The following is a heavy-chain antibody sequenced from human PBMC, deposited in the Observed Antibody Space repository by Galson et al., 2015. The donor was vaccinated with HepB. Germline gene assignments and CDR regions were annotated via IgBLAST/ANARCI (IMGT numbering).Heavy chain of an antibody. Sequence: SLRLSCAASGFTFSSYGMHWVRQAPGKGLEWVAFIRYDGSNKYYADSVKGRFTISRDNSKNTLYLQMNSLRAEDTAVYYCAKDRGVVVPAAIQYFQHWGQGTLVTVSS. V-gene: IGHV3-30*02. CDR1: GFTFSSYG. D-gene: IGHD2-2*02. J-gene: IGHJ1*01. CDR2: IRYDGSNK. CDR3: AKDRGVVVPAAIQYFQH.